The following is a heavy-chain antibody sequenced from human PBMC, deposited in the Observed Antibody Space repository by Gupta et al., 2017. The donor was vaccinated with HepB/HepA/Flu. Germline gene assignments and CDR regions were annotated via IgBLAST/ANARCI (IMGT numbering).Heavy chain of an antibody. CDR2: ISYDGSNK. CDR3: AKGDDYYGMDV. CDR1: GFTFSSYG. V-gene: IGHV3-30*18. Sequence: QVQLVESGGGVVQPGRSLRPSCAASGFTFSSYGMHWVRQAPGKGLEWVAVISYDGSNKYYADSVKGRFTISRDNSKNTLYLQMNSLRAEDTAVYYCAKGDDYYGMDVWGQGTTVTVSS. J-gene: IGHJ6*02.